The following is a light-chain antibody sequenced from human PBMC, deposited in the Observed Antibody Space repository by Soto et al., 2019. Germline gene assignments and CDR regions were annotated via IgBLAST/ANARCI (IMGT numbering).Light chain of an antibody. V-gene: IGKV3-11*01. J-gene: IGKJ4*01. Sequence: EIVLTQSPATLSLSPGERATLSCRASQTVSSYLAWYQQKPGQAPRLLIYDASSRATGIPARFSGSGSGTDFTLTISSLEAEDFAVYYCQQSSSWPRTFGGGTKVEIK. CDR1: QTVSSY. CDR2: DAS. CDR3: QQSSSWPRT.